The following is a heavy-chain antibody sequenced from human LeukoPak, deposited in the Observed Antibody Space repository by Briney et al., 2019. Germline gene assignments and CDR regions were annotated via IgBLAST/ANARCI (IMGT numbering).Heavy chain of an antibody. Sequence: PGGSLRLSCAASGFTFSSYNMNWVRQAPGEGLEWVSLISSSDNYIYYADSVKGRFTISRDNAKNSLYLQMNSLRAEDTAVYYCARERQKVRGVRGFDYWGQGTLVTVSS. D-gene: IGHD3-10*01. CDR1: GFTFSSYN. J-gene: IGHJ4*02. CDR2: ISSSDNYI. V-gene: IGHV3-21*01. CDR3: ARERQKVRGVRGFDY.